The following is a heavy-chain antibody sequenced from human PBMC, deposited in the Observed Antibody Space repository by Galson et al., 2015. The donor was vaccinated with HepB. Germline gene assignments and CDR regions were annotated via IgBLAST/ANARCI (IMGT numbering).Heavy chain of an antibody. CDR3: ARGIPRTTDYISKHYYYGLDV. D-gene: IGHD4-11*01. J-gene: IGHJ6*02. Sequence: SLRLSCAASGFTFSNHAMHWVRQAPGKGLEWVAVIPNDGSNQFYGDSVQGRFSISRDNSRNTLYLQMNSLKSGDTAVYYCARGIPRTTDYISKHYYYGLDVWGQGTTVTVPS. CDR2: IPNDGSNQ. V-gene: IGHV3-30*04. CDR1: GFTFSNHA.